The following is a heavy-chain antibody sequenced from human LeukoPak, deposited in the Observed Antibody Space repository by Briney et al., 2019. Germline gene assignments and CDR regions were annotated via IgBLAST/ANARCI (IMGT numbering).Heavy chain of an antibody. Sequence: GRSLRLSCAASGFTVSSNFMSWVRRAPGKGLEWVSVIYGGGSTYYADSVKGRFTISRDTSKNTLYLQMNSLRAEDTAVYYCASWPGGWYGEDSWGQGTLVTVSS. CDR1: GFTVSSNF. V-gene: IGHV3-53*01. CDR2: IYGGGST. CDR3: ASWPGGWYGEDS. J-gene: IGHJ4*02. D-gene: IGHD6-19*01.